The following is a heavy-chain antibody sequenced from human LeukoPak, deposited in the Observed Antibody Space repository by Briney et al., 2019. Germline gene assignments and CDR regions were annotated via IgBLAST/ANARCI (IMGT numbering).Heavy chain of an antibody. V-gene: IGHV4-59*01. CDR1: GGSISSYY. CDR3: ARVPYDYYYYYGMDV. Sequence: SETLSLTCTASGGSISSYYWSWIRQPPGKGLEWIGYIYYSGSTNYNPSLKSRVTISVDTSKNQFSLKLSSVTAADTAVYYCARVPYDYYYYYGMDVWGQGTTVTVSS. D-gene: IGHD4-17*01. J-gene: IGHJ6*02. CDR2: IYYSGST.